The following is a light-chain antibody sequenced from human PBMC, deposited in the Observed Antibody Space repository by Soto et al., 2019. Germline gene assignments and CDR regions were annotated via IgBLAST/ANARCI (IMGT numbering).Light chain of an antibody. J-gene: IGKJ2*01. CDR2: DAS. V-gene: IGKV1-5*01. Sequence: DIQMTQSPSTLSASVGDRVIITCRASQSISSWLAWYQQKLGEAPKLLIYDASSLESGVPSRFSGSGSGTEFTLTISSLQPDDFATYYCQQYNSYSVYTFGQGTKLEIK. CDR3: QQYNSYSVYT. CDR1: QSISSW.